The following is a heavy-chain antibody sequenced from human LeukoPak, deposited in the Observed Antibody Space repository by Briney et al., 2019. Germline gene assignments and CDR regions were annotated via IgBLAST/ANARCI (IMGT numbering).Heavy chain of an antibody. CDR3: ARGRGTYYYYYMDV. V-gene: IGHV4-59*11. CDR2: IYYRGST. J-gene: IGHJ6*03. D-gene: IGHD3-16*01. Sequence: SETLSLTCNVSGGSISSHYWSWIRQPPGKGLEWIAYIYYRGSTNYNPSLTSRVTISVDASKNQFSLKLTSVTAADTAVYYCARGRGTYYYYYMDVWGKGTTVTVSS. CDR1: GGSISSHY.